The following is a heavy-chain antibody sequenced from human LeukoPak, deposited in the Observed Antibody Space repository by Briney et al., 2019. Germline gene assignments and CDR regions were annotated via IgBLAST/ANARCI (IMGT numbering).Heavy chain of an antibody. J-gene: IGHJ4*02. CDR3: ARDVLGYNSSSSD. CDR2: INSNTGGT. V-gene: IGHV1-2*02. Sequence: ASVKVSCKASGYCFTAYYIHWVRQAPGKGLEWVGWINSNTGGTKYAQKFQDRVTVTRDKSISTVHMELSSLRSDDTAVYFCARDVLGYNSSSSDWGQGTLVSVSS. D-gene: IGHD5-24*01. CDR1: GYCFTAYY.